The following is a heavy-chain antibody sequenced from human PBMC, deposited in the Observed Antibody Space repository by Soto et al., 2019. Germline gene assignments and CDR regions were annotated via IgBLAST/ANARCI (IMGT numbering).Heavy chain of an antibody. CDR1: GGSISSGGYS. Sequence: PSETLSLTCAVSGGSISSGGYSWSWIRQPPGKGLEWIAYINHSGSTYVNPSLKSRVTISIDRSKNQFSLKLSSVTAADTAVYYCAGSGMDVWGQGTTVTVSS. J-gene: IGHJ6*02. V-gene: IGHV4-30-2*01. CDR2: INHSGST. CDR3: AGSGMDV. D-gene: IGHD2-15*01.